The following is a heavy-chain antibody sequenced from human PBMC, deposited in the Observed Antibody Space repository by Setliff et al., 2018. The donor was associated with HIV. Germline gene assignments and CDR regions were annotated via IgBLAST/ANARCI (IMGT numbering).Heavy chain of an antibody. J-gene: IGHJ6*02. CDR2: IYSSGST. CDR1: GVSISSYY. D-gene: IGHD3-10*01. Sequence: SETLSLTCNVSGVSISSYYWSWIRQSPGKGLEWIGSIYSSGSTNYNPSVKSRVTISLDTSKNQLSLNLTSVTAADTAVYYCARVEAKIRGATYGMDVWGQGTTVTVSS. CDR3: ARVEAKIRGATYGMDV. V-gene: IGHV4-59*01.